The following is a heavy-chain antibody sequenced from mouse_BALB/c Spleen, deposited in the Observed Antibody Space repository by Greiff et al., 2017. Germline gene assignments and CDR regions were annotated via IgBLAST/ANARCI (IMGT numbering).Heavy chain of an antibody. J-gene: IGHJ4*01. V-gene: IGHV5-6-5*01. D-gene: IGHD1-1*01. Sequence: EVKLMESGGGLVKPGGSLKLSCAASGFTFSSYAMSWVRQTPEKRLEWVASISSGGSTYYPDSVKGRFTISRDNARNILYLQMSSLRSEDTAMYYCAREDYYGSSYAYYYAMDYWGQGTSVTVSS. CDR1: GFTFSSYA. CDR3: AREDYYGSSYAYYYAMDY. CDR2: ISSGGST.